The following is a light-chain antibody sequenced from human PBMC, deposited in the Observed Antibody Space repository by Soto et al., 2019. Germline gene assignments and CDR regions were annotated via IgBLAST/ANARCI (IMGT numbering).Light chain of an antibody. V-gene: IGLV1-44*01. J-gene: IGLJ2*01. Sequence: QSVLTQPPSASGTPGQRVTISCSGSSSNIGSNTVNWYQQLPGTAPKLLIYSSNQRPSGVPDRFSGSKSGTSASLAISGLQSEDEDDYYCAAWDDSLNGVVFGGGTKVTVL. CDR1: SSNIGSNT. CDR3: AAWDDSLNGVV. CDR2: SSN.